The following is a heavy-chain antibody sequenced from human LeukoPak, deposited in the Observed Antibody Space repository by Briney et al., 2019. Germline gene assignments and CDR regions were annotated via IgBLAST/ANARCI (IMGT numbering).Heavy chain of an antibody. CDR1: GFTFSTYA. V-gene: IGHV3-33*01. Sequence: GGSLRLSCTASGFTFSTYAMHWVRQAPGKGLEWVAVIWNDGGDKYYADSVKGRFTISRDNSKNTLYLQMNSLRAEDTAVYYCARDLSRNCFDPWGQGTLVTVSS. CDR2: IWNDGGDK. J-gene: IGHJ5*02. CDR3: ARDLSRNCFDP.